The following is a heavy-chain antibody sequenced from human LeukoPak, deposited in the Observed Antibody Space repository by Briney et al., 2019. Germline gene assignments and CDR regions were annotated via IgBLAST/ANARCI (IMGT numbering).Heavy chain of an antibody. J-gene: IGHJ5*02. V-gene: IGHV3-48*01. D-gene: IGHD3-10*01. CDR1: GFTFSSYG. CDR2: ITSSSGIK. Sequence: GGSLRLSCAASGFTFSSYGMNWVRQAPGKGLEWISYITSSSGIKYYADSVKGRFTISRDNDKNSLYLQMNSLKAEDTAVYYCVITHILGSGNYYNPGWFDPWGQGTLVTVSS. CDR3: VITHILGSGNYYNPGWFDP.